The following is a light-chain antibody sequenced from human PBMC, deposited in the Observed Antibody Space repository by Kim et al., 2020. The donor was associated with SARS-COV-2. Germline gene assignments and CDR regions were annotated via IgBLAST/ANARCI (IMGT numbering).Light chain of an antibody. Sequence: GTLSLSPGDRATLSCRASQGFSNYLAWYQQKPGQAPRLLINEASRRAAGILARFSGSGSGTDFTLTISRLEPGDSAVYFCQQRGSFGQGTRLEIK. CDR3: QQRGS. CDR1: QGFSNY. V-gene: IGKV3-11*01. CDR2: EAS. J-gene: IGKJ5*01.